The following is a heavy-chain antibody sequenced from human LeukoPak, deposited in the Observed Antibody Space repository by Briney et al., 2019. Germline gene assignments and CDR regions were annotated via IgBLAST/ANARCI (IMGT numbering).Heavy chain of an antibody. D-gene: IGHD1-26*01. Sequence: SETLSLTCTVSGGSISSYYWSWIRQPPGKGLEWIGHIYYSGSTNYNPSLKSRVTISIDTSKNQFSLRLSSVTAADTAVYYCASIVGATLTFDYWGQGTLVTVSS. CDR1: GGSISSYY. CDR3: ASIVGATLTFDY. V-gene: IGHV4-59*01. CDR2: IYYSGST. J-gene: IGHJ4*02.